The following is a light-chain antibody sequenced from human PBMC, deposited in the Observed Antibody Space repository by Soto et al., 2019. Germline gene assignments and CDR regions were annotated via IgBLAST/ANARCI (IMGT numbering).Light chain of an antibody. J-gene: IGLJ2*01. Sequence: QSALTQPASVSGSPGQSITISCTGTSSDVGGYNYVSWYQQHPGKAPKLMIYEVSNRPSGVSNRFSGSKCGNTASLTISGLQAEDEADYYCSSYTSSSTVVFGGGTKLTVL. CDR3: SSYTSSSTVV. V-gene: IGLV2-14*01. CDR2: EVS. CDR1: SSDVGGYNY.